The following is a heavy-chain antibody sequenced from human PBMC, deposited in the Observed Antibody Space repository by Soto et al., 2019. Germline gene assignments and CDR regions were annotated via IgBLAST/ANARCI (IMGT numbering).Heavy chain of an antibody. CDR2: ISAYNGNT. V-gene: IGHV1-18*01. Sequence: ASVKVSCKASGYTFTIYGISWVRQAPGQGLEWVGWISAYNGNTNYAQKLQGRVTMTTDTSTSTAYMELRSLRSDDTAVYYCARVVSGSYPDNWFDPWGQGTLVTVSS. J-gene: IGHJ5*02. CDR1: GYTFTIYG. CDR3: ARVVSGSYPDNWFDP. D-gene: IGHD1-26*01.